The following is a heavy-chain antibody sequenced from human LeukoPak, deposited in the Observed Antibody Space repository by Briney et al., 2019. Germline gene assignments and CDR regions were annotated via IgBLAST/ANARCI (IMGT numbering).Heavy chain of an antibody. D-gene: IGHD5-12*01. CDR1: GYSFTTYW. CDR3: ARHPKSGNSGYESDY. V-gene: IGHV5-51*01. Sequence: GESLKISCKASGYSFTTYWIGWVRQMPGKGLEWMGIIYPADSAAHYSPSFQGQVTISDDKSINTAYLQWGRLKASDTAMYYCARHPKSGNSGYESDYWGQGTLVTVSS. J-gene: IGHJ4*02. CDR2: IYPADSAA.